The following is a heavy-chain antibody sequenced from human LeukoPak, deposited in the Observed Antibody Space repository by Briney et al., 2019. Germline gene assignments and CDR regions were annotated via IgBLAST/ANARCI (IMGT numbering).Heavy chain of an antibody. CDR3: ARWAYDSSGYNDY. V-gene: IGHV1-2*02. Sequence: ASVKVSCKTSGYSFTAFYIHWVRQAPGQGLEWMGWIHPRRGDTNYAQKFQGRVTMTRDTSISTAYLDLSSLRSDDTAVYYCARWAYDSSGYNDYWGQGTLVTVSS. J-gene: IGHJ4*02. CDR2: IHPRRGDT. D-gene: IGHD3-22*01. CDR1: GYSFTAFY.